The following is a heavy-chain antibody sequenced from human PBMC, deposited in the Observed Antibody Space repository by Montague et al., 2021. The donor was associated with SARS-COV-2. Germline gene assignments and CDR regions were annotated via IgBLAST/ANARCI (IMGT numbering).Heavy chain of an antibody. D-gene: IGHD3-3*02. CDR3: ARDLAHYGMDV. Sequence: SLRLSCAASGFTFSSYAMHWVRQAPGKGLEWVAVISYGGSNKYYADSVKGRFTISRDNSKNTLYLQMNSLRAEDTAVYYCARDLAHYGMDVWGQGTTVTVSS. V-gene: IGHV3-30*04. CDR1: GFTFSSYA. J-gene: IGHJ6*02. CDR2: ISYGGSNK.